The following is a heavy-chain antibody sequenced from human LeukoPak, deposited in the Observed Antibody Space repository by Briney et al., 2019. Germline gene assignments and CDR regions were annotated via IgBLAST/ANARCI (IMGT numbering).Heavy chain of an antibody. Sequence: GGSLRLSCAASGFTFSSYWMSWVRQAPGKGLEWVANIKQDGSEKYYVDSVKGRFTISRDNAKNSLYLQMNSVRAEDTAVYYCAREGGSGWYGGNYFDYWGQGTLVTVSS. V-gene: IGHV3-7*01. CDR3: AREGGSGWYGGNYFDY. J-gene: IGHJ4*02. CDR1: GFTFSSYW. D-gene: IGHD6-19*01. CDR2: IKQDGSEK.